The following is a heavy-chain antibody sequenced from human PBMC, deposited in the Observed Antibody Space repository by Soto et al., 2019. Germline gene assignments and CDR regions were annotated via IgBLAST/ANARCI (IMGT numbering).Heavy chain of an antibody. J-gene: IGHJ6*02. CDR3: ARTAGYDILTGYYPYGMDV. V-gene: IGHV5-51*01. CDR1: GYSFTSYW. Sequence: RGESLKISCKGSGYSFTSYWIGWVRQMPGKGLEWMGIIYPGDSDTRYSPSFQGQVTISADKSISTAYLQWSSLKASDTAMYYCARTAGYDILTGYYPYGMDVWGQGTTVTVSS. D-gene: IGHD3-9*01. CDR2: IYPGDSDT.